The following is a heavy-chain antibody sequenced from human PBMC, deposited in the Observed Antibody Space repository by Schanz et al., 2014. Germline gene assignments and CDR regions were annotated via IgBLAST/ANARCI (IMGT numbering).Heavy chain of an antibody. CDR2: ISPYNGHT. J-gene: IGHJ3*01. CDR1: GGTFSSST. V-gene: IGHV1-18*01. CDR3: ARETTIITGGAFDV. D-gene: IGHD3-9*01. Sequence: QVQLVQSGAEVMKPGSSVKVSCKASGGTFSSSTLTWVRQAPGQGLEWMGWISPYNGHTEYGKKFQGRFTMTTDTSTTTAYLELRSLTSDDTAVYYCARETTIITGGAFDVWGQGTMVTVSS.